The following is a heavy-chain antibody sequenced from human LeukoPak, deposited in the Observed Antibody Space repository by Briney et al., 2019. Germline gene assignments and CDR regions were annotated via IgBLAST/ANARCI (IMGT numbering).Heavy chain of an antibody. CDR2: ISGSGGST. CDR1: GFTFSSYA. J-gene: IGHJ4*02. D-gene: IGHD2-2*01. V-gene: IGHV3-23*01. CDR3: AKDAVWESLIVVVPAAIDY. Sequence: QSGGSLRLSCAASGFTFSSYAMSWVRQAPGKGLEWVSAISGSGGSTYYADSVKGRFTISRDNSKNTLYLQMNSLRAEDTAVYYCAKDAVWESLIVVVPAAIDYWGQGTLVTVSS.